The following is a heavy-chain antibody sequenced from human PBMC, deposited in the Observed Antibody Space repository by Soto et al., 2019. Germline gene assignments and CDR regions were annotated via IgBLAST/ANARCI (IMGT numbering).Heavy chain of an antibody. D-gene: IGHD1-7*01. CDR3: ARASSITGTTGVLLDLDWFDL. Sequence: ASVKVSCKASGYTFTSYDINWVRQATGQGLEWMGWMNPNSGNTGYAQKFQGRVTMTRNTSISTAYMELSSLRSEDTAVYYCARASSITGTTGVLLDLDWFDLWGQGTLVPVSS. CDR2: MNPNSGNT. J-gene: IGHJ5*02. V-gene: IGHV1-8*01. CDR1: GYTFTSYD.